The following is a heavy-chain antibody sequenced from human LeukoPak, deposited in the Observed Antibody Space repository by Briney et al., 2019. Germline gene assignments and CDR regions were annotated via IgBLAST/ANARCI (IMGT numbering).Heavy chain of an antibody. D-gene: IGHD6-6*01. CDR1: GFTFSSYW. Sequence: PGGSLRLSCAASGFTFSSYWMSWVRQAPGKGLEWVANIKQDGSEKYYVDSVKGRFTISRDNAKNSLYLQMNSLRAEGTAVYYCASETEPYSSSSAFDYWGQGTLVTVSS. J-gene: IGHJ4*02. CDR3: ASETEPYSSSSAFDY. CDR2: IKQDGSEK. V-gene: IGHV3-7*01.